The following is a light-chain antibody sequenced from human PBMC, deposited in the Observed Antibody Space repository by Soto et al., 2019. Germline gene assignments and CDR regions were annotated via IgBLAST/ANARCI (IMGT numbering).Light chain of an antibody. Sequence: DIRMTQSPSSLSASIGDRVIITCQASQDISNYLNWYQQKPGKAPKLLIYDASNLEIGVPSRFSGSGSGTDFTFTISSLQPEDIATYYCQQYHNLPPMYTFGQGTKVDIK. CDR3: QQYHNLPPMYT. CDR1: QDISNY. CDR2: DAS. J-gene: IGKJ2*01. V-gene: IGKV1-33*01.